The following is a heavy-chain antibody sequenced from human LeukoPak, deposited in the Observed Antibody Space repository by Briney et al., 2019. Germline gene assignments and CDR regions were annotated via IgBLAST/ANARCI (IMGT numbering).Heavy chain of an antibody. CDR3: AKDPNGDYIGTFDI. Sequence: GSLRLSCTASGFTFRDLAMNWVRQAPGKGLEWVSSISGSGGSTQYAASVQGRFTISRDNSKNTLYLQMNSLRAEDTAVYYCAKDPNGDYIGTFDIWGQGTMVTVSS. J-gene: IGHJ3*02. CDR1: GFTFRDLA. V-gene: IGHV3-23*01. D-gene: IGHD4-17*01. CDR2: ISGSGGST.